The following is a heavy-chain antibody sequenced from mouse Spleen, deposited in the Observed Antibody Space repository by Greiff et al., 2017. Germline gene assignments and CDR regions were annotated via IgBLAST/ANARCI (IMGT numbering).Heavy chain of an antibody. CDR3: ARGDGLYWYFDV. CDR1: GYTFTSYW. D-gene: IGHD2-3*01. Sequence: QVHVKQSGAELAKPGASVKLSCKASGYTFTSYWMHWVKQRPRQGLEWIGYINPSSGYTKYNQKFKDKATLTADKSSSTAYMQLSSLTYEDSAVYYCARGDGLYWYFDVWGAGTTVTVSS. CDR2: INPSSGYT. J-gene: IGHJ1*01. V-gene: IGHV1-7*01.